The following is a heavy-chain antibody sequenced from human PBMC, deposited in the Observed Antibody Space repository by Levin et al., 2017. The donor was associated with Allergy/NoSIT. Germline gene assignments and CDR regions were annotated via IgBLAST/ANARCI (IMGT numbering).Heavy chain of an antibody. CDR2: ISYDGSNK. CDR3: AKTIQLWFNYYYYGMDV. CDR1: GFTFSSYG. J-gene: IGHJ6*02. V-gene: IGHV3-30*18. D-gene: IGHD5-18*01. Sequence: GESLKISCAASGFTFSSYGMHWVRQAPGKGLEWVAVISYDGSNKYYADSVKGRFTISRDNSKNTLYLQMNSLRAEDTAVYYCAKTIQLWFNYYYYGMDVWGQGTTVTVSS.